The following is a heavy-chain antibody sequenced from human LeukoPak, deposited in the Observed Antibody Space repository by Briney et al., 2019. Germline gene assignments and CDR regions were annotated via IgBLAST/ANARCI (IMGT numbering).Heavy chain of an antibody. CDR3: AKDRCRSTSCYYDAFDI. CDR1: GFTFSSYG. Sequence: GGSLRLSCAASGFTFSSYGMHWVRQAPGKGPEWVAFIRYDGSNKYYADSVTGRFTISRDNSKNTLYLQMNSLRAEDTAVYYCAKDRCRSTSCYYDAFDIWGQGTMVTVSS. J-gene: IGHJ3*02. V-gene: IGHV3-30*02. CDR2: IRYDGSNK. D-gene: IGHD2-2*01.